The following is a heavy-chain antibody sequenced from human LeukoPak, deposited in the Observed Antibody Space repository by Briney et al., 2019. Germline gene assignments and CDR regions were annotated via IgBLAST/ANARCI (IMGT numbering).Heavy chain of an antibody. CDR2: IWYDGSNK. CDR1: GFTFSSYG. D-gene: IGHD4-17*01. J-gene: IGHJ6*02. V-gene: IGHV3-33*01. Sequence: GGSLRLSCAASGFTFSSYGMHWVRQAPGKGLEWVAVIWYDGSNKYYADSVKGRFTISRDNSKNTLYLQMNSLRAEDTAVYYCARDRTTVIKGDYYGMDVWGQGTTVTVSS. CDR3: ARDRTTVIKGDYYGMDV.